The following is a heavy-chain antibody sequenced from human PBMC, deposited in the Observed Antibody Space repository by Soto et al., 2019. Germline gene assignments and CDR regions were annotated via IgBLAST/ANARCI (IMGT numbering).Heavy chain of an antibody. J-gene: IGHJ4*02. Sequence: EVQLLESGGGLVQPGGSLRLSCVGSGFSFRKYAMNWVRQAPGKGLEWVSGISGSGGSGRGFYADPVKGRFTISRDNSKNTLYLEMNSRRAEDTAVYYCAKDLDDYSSAIDFWGQGTLVTVSS. V-gene: IGHV3-23*01. D-gene: IGHD4-4*01. CDR1: GFSFRKYA. CDR2: ISGSGGSGRG. CDR3: AKDLDDYSSAIDF.